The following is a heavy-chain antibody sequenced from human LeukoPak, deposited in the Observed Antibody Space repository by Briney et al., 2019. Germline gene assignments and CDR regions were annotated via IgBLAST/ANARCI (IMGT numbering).Heavy chain of an antibody. V-gene: IGHV4-39*01. J-gene: IGHJ4*02. CDR1: GGSISSSIAY. D-gene: IGHD5-18*01. Sequence: PSETLSLTCTVSGGSISSSIAYWGWIRQPPGKGLDWIGSIYYSKNTYYNPSLKSRVTISADTSKNQFSLTLGSVSATDTAVYYCVSPRGFSYGYFDYWGQGTLVTVSS. CDR3: VSPRGFSYGYFDY. CDR2: IYYSKNT.